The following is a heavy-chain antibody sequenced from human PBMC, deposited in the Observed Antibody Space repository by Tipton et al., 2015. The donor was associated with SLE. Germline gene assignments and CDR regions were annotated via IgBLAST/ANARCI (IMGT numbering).Heavy chain of an antibody. CDR2: IYYSGST. CDR1: GVSISNYY. CDR3: ARQDAWDTYRPRWFDP. Sequence: TLSLTCTVSGVSISNYYWSWIRQPPGKGLEWIGNIYYSGSTYYNPSLKSRVTISVDTSKNQFSLKLSSVTAADTAVYYCARQDAWDTYRPRWFDPWGQGTLVTVSS. D-gene: IGHD1-26*01. J-gene: IGHJ5*02. V-gene: IGHV4-39*01.